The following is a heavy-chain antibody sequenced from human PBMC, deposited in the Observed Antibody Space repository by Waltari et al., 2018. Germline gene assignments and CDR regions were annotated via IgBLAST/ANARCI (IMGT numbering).Heavy chain of an antibody. J-gene: IGHJ5*02. D-gene: IGHD3-9*01. Sequence: QVQLQQWGAGRLKPSETLSLTCAVYGGSFSGYYWIWVRQPPGKGLEWIGEINHSGSTNYNPSLKSRVTISVDTSKNQFSLKLSSVTAADTAVYYCARGPHYDILTGYYPNWFDPWGQGTLVTVSS. CDR3: ARGPHYDILTGYYPNWFDP. CDR2: INHSGST. V-gene: IGHV4-34*01. CDR1: GGSFSGYY.